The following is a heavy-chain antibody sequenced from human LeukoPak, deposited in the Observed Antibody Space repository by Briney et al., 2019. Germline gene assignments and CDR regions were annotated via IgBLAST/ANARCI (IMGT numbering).Heavy chain of an antibody. CDR3: AKALRVYYFNY. CDR1: GFTFSSYA. D-gene: IGHD3-10*01. Sequence: GGSLRLSCVGPGFTFSSYAMSWVRQAPGKGLEWVSSISGSGGSTNYADSVKGRFTISKDNSKNTLYLQRNSLRAEDTGVQYWAKALRVYYFNYRGQGTLVTVSS. V-gene: IGHV3-23*01. J-gene: IGHJ4*02. CDR2: ISGSGGST.